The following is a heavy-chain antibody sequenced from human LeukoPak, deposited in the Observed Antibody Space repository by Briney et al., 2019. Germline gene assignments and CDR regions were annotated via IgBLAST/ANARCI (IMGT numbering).Heavy chain of an antibody. Sequence: ASVTVSCKASGYTFTGYYMHWVRQAPGQGLEWMGWINPNSGGTNYAQKFQGRVTMTRDTSISTAYMELSRLRSDDTAVYYCARDLDSTLPRDYWGQGTLVTVSS. CDR3: ARDLDSTLPRDY. V-gene: IGHV1-2*02. CDR1: GYTFTGYY. CDR2: INPNSGGT. D-gene: IGHD2-2*01. J-gene: IGHJ4*02.